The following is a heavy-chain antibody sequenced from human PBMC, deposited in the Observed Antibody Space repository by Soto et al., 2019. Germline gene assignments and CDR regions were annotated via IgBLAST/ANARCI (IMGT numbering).Heavy chain of an antibody. V-gene: IGHV3-30*04. J-gene: IGHJ4*02. CDR1: GFTFNSYA. CDR3: VGGQYYFDY. Sequence: QVQLVESGGGVVQPGRSLRLSCAASGFTFNSYAMHWVREGPGKGLEWVAVISYDGSNKYYADSVKGRFTISRDNSKNMLYLQMNSLRPEDTALYYCVGGQYYFDYRGQGTLVTVSS. CDR2: ISYDGSNK. D-gene: IGHD3-10*01.